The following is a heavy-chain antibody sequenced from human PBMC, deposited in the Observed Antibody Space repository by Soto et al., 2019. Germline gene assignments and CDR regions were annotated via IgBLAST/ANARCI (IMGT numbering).Heavy chain of an antibody. CDR1: GFTFSSYG. CDR2: ISYDGSNK. D-gene: IGHD3-22*01. V-gene: IGHV3-30*18. Sequence: QVQLVESGGGVVQPGRSLRLSCAASGFTFSSYGVHWVRQAPGKGLEWVAVISYDGSNKYYADSVKGRFTISRDNSKNTLYLQMNSLRAEDTAVYYCAKESKLYDSSFDAFDIWGQGTMVTVSS. CDR3: AKESKLYDSSFDAFDI. J-gene: IGHJ3*02.